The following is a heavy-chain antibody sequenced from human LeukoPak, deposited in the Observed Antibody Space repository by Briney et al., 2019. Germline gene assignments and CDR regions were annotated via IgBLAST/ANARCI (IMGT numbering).Heavy chain of an antibody. D-gene: IGHD2-2*01. V-gene: IGHV4-34*01. CDR2: INHSGST. J-gene: IGHJ4*02. Sequence: PSETLSLTCAVYGGSFSGYYWSWIRQPPGKGLEWIGEINHSGSTNYNPSLKSRVTISVDTSKNQFSLKLSSVTAADTAVYYCAREDCSSTSCYPGALGYWGQGTLVTVSS. CDR3: AREDCSSTSCYPGALGY. CDR1: GGSFSGYY.